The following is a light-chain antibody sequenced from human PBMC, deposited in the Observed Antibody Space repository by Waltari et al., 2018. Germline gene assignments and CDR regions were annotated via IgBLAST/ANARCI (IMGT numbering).Light chain of an antibody. CDR2: KVS. CDR1: QSLVHSDGKTY. Sequence: DVVMTQSPLSLTVTLGQQASISCRSSQSLVHSDGKTYLNWFHQRPGQSPRRLIYKVSNRDSGVPDRFSGSGSGTEFTLNINRVEAEDVGVYYCMQGTHWPWTFGQGTKVEIK. J-gene: IGKJ1*01. CDR3: MQGTHWPWT. V-gene: IGKV2-30*02.